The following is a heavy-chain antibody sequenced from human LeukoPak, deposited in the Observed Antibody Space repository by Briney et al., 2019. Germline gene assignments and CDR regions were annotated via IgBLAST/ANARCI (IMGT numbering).Heavy chain of an antibody. V-gene: IGHV3-23*01. Sequence: GGSLRLSCAASGLRFSSYGMSWVRQAPGKGLEWVSSISLSGGSTYYADSVKGRFTISRDNSKNMLYLQMNSLRAEDTAVYYCAKVGSVGVTTGDSDYWGQGTLVTVSS. CDR1: GLRFSSYG. CDR3: AKVGSVGVTTGDSDY. CDR2: ISLSGGST. J-gene: IGHJ4*02. D-gene: IGHD1-26*01.